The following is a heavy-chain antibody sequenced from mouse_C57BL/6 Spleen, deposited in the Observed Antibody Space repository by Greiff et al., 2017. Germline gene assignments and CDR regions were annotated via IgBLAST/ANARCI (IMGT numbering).Heavy chain of an antibody. CDR2: IDPSDSYT. CDR1: GYTFTSYW. Sequence: QVQLQQPGAELVMPGASVKLSCKASGYTFTSYWMHWVKQRPGQGLEWIGEIDPSDSYTNYNQKFKGKSTLTVDKSSSTAYMQLSSLTSEDSAVYYCARILRPSYAMDYWGQGTSVTVSS. D-gene: IGHD3-2*02. J-gene: IGHJ4*01. CDR3: ARILRPSYAMDY. V-gene: IGHV1-69*01.